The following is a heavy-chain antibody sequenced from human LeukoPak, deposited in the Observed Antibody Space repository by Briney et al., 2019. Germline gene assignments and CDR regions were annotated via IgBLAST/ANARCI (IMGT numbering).Heavy chain of an antibody. V-gene: IGHV4-59*12. Sequence: SETLSLTCTVSGGSISSYYWSWIRQPPGKGLEWIGYIYYSGSTNYNPSLKGRVTISVDTSKNQFSLKLSSVTAADTAVYYCARIGYCSGGSCYSGVIDYWGQGTLVTVSS. CDR3: ARIGYCSGGSCYSGVIDY. J-gene: IGHJ4*02. CDR1: GGSISSYY. D-gene: IGHD2-15*01. CDR2: IYYSGST.